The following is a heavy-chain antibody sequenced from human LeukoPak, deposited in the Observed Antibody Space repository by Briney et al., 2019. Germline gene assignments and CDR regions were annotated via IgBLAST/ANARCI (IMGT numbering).Heavy chain of an antibody. CDR2: IYYSGRT. CDR1: GGSVSSGSYY. D-gene: IGHD2-2*01. J-gene: IGHJ4*02. Sequence: SETLTLTCTVSGGSVSSGSYYWGWIRQPPGKGLEWVMYIYYSGRTNYNPSLKSRGTISLDTSKKKFSLKLSFVTAAEKAVYYCAFLSCSSTSCYDESLYWGQGTLVTVSS. V-gene: IGHV4-61*01. CDR3: AFLSCSSTSCYDESLY.